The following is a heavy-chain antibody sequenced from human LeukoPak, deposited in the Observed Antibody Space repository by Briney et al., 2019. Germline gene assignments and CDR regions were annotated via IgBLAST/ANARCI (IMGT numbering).Heavy chain of an antibody. Sequence: PGRSLRLSCAASGFTFSSYGWHWVRQAPGKGREWVADVWYDGTNKYYADSVKGRFTISRDNSKNTLYLQMNSLRAEDTAVYYCARDPGVRWLVGFDYWAREPWSPSPQ. V-gene: IGHV3-33*01. D-gene: IGHD6-19*01. CDR3: ARDPGVRWLVGFDY. J-gene: IGHJ4*02. CDR2: VWYDGTNK. CDR1: GFTFSSYG.